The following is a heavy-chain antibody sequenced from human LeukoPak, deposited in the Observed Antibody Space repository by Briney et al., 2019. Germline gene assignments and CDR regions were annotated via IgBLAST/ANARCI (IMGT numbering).Heavy chain of an antibody. CDR2: IYYSGST. CDR1: GGSISSSSYY. J-gene: IGHJ6*03. Sequence: SETLSLTCTVSGGSISSSSYYWGWIRQPPGKGLEWIGSIYYSGSTNYNPSLKSRVTISVDTSKNQFSLRLSSVTAADTAVYYCARGALRYFDWLKKDYYYMDVWGKGTTVTISS. D-gene: IGHD3-9*01. V-gene: IGHV4-39*07. CDR3: ARGALRYFDWLKKDYYYMDV.